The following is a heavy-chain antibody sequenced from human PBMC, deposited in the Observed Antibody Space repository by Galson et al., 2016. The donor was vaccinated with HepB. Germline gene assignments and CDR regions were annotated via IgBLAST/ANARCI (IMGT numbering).Heavy chain of an antibody. CDR1: GFTFSSYA. J-gene: IGHJ4*02. D-gene: IGHD3-22*01. Sequence: LRLSCAASGFTFSSYAMHWVRQAPGKGLEWVAVISYDGSHKYYADSVKGRFTISRDNSKNTLSLQMNSLGAEDTAVYYCARAQRPVVVSQGGFDYWGQGTLVTVSS. CDR3: ARAQRPVVVSQGGFDY. V-gene: IGHV3-30*04. CDR2: ISYDGSHK.